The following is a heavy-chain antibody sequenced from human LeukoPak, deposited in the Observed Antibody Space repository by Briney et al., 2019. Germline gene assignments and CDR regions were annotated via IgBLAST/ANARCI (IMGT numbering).Heavy chain of an antibody. CDR3: ARFVPAAYGMDV. CDR1: GFTFDDYA. CDR2: ISSSSSYI. V-gene: IGHV3-21*01. D-gene: IGHD2-2*01. J-gene: IGHJ6*02. Sequence: GGSLRLSCAASGFTFDDYAMHWVRQAPGKGLEWVSSISSSSSYIYYADSVKGRFTISRDNAKNSLYLQMNSLRAEDTAVYYCARFVPAAYGMDVWGQGTTVTVSS.